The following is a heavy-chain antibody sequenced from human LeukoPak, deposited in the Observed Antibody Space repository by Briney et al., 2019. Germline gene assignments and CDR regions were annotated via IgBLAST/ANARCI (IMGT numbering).Heavy chain of an antibody. V-gene: IGHV1-2*02. CDR2: INPNSGGT. CDR1: GYTFTGYY. Sequence: ASVKVSCKASGYTFTGYYMHWVRQAPGQGLEWMGWINPNSGGTNYAQKFQGRVTMTRDTSISTAYMELSRLRPDDTAVYYCARDPRRCSSTSCYPYYMDVWGKGTTVTVSS. J-gene: IGHJ6*03. D-gene: IGHD2-2*01. CDR3: ARDPRRCSSTSCYPYYMDV.